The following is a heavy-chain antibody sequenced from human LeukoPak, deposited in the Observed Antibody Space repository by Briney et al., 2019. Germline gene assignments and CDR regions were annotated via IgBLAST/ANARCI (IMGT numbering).Heavy chain of an antibody. J-gene: IGHJ4*02. V-gene: IGHV3-7*03. D-gene: IGHD5-24*01. CDR1: GFTFSNYW. CDR3: AREQRTFDY. Sequence: GGSLRLSCVASGFTFSNYWMNWVRQAPGKGLEWVANIKPDGGEQYYVDSMKGRFTISRDNAENSLYLQLSSLRAEDTAVYYCAREQRTFDYWGQGILVTVSS. CDR2: IKPDGGEQ.